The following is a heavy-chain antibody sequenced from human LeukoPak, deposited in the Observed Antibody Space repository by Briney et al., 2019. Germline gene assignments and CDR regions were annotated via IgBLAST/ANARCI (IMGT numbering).Heavy chain of an antibody. CDR2: ISYDGSNK. Sequence: GGSLRLSCAASGFTFSSYAMHWVRQAPGKGLEWVAVISYDGSNKYYADSVKGRFTISRDNSKNTLYLQMNSLRAEDTAVYYCARDPAMATILILYYFDYWGQGTLVTVSS. CDR1: GFTFSSYA. J-gene: IGHJ4*02. CDR3: ARDPAMATILILYYFDY. D-gene: IGHD5-24*01. V-gene: IGHV3-30-3*01.